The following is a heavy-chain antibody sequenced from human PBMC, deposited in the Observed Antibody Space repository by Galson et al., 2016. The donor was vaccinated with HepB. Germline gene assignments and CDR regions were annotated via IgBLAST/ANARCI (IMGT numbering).Heavy chain of an antibody. D-gene: IGHD3-22*01. V-gene: IGHV4-4*02. CDR1: GGSISSNNW. CDR2: ISPGGTT. CDR3: ATSPAWNYYGGSGHYYADL. Sequence: SETLSLTCAVSGGSISSNNWWSWVRQPPGKGLEWIGEISPGGTTKYNPSLKSRVTISTDKSKNQFSLNLSSATAADTAVYYCATSPAWNYYGGSGHYYADLWGQGTLVTVSS. J-gene: IGHJ5*02.